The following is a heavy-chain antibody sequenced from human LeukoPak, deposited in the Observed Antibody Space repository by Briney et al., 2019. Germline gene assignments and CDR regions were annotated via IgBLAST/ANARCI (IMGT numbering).Heavy chain of an antibody. Sequence: SETLSLTCAVYGGSFNGYYWSWIRQPPGKGLEWIGEINHSGSTNYNPSLKSRVTISVDTSKNQFSLQLNSVTPEDTAVYYCARGWVEQWLATVFDYWGQGTLVTVSS. CDR2: INHSGST. J-gene: IGHJ4*02. D-gene: IGHD6-19*01. CDR1: GGSFNGYY. V-gene: IGHV4-34*01. CDR3: ARGWVEQWLATVFDY.